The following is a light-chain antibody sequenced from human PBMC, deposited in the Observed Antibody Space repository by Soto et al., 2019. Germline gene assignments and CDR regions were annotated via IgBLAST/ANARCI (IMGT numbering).Light chain of an antibody. J-gene: IGLJ2*01. CDR2: EVS. CDR1: SSDFGNYNY. V-gene: IGLV2-8*01. CDR3: SSYSGNDVV. Sequence: QSALTQPPSASGSPGQSVTISCTGTSSDFGNYNYVSWYQQHPGKAPKLMIFEVSKRPSGVPHRFSGSKSGNTASLTVSGLQPEDEADYYCSSYSGNDVVFGGGTKLTVL.